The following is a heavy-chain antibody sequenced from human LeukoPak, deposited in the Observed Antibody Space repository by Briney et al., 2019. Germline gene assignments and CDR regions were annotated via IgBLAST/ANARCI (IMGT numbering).Heavy chain of an antibody. J-gene: IGHJ6*02. Sequence: PGGSLRLSCAASGFTVSSYAMHWVRQPIGKGLEWVSALGIAGDTFYPGSVKGRFTISRDNAKNSLYLQMNSLRAEDTAVYYCARDLIVVVPAAIIYYYYGMDVWGQGTTVTVSS. D-gene: IGHD2-2*02. CDR1: GFTVSSYA. CDR2: LGIAGDT. CDR3: ARDLIVVVPAAIIYYYYGMDV. V-gene: IGHV3-13*01.